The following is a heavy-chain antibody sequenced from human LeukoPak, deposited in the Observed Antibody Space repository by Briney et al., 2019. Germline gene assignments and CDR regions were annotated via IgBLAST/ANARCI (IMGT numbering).Heavy chain of an antibody. CDR3: ARIVGVVPAAIRG. V-gene: IGHV3-11*04. CDR1: GFTFSDYY. Sequence: GGSLRLSCAASGFTFSDYYMSWIRQAPGKGLEWVSYVSSSGSTMYYADSVKGRFTISRDNAKNSLYLQMNSLRAEDTAVYYCARIVGVVPAAIRGWGQGTLVTVSS. J-gene: IGHJ4*02. D-gene: IGHD2-2*01. CDR2: VSSSGSTM.